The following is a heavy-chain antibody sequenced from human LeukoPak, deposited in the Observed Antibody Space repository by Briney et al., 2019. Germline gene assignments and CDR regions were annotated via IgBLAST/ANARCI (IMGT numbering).Heavy chain of an antibody. CDR1: GVSITSTTLY. CDR3: AGAPAGGSDWLSPFDY. Sequence: SETLSLTCTVPGVSITSTTLYWGCVRQSPGKGLEGIATIYYSGTTYYNPSLKSRVTISVDTSKNQFSLKLTSVTAADTAIYYCAGAPAGGSDWLSPFDYWDQGTLVTVSS. D-gene: IGHD3-9*01. V-gene: IGHV4-39*01. CDR2: IYYSGTT. J-gene: IGHJ4*02.